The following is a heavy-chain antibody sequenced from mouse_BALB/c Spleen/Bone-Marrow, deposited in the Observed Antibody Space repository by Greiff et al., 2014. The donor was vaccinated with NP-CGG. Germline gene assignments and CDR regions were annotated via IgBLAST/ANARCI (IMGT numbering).Heavy chain of an antibody. J-gene: IGHJ4*01. CDR1: GYTFTDYE. V-gene: IGHV1-15*01. Sequence: VQLQESGPELVRPWASVKLTCKAFGYTFTDYEMHWVKQTPVHGLEWMGAIHPGSGDAAYNQKLSGKDTLTADKSSSTTYMVLRSLTAEDSAVCYCTYAMDYWGQGTSVTVSS. CDR3: TYAMDY. CDR2: IHPGSGDA.